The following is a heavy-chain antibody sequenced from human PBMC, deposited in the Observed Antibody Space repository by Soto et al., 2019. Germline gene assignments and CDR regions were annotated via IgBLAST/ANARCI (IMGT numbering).Heavy chain of an antibody. CDR3: GRESGSLAIEYFQL. Sequence: ASVKLSCKASGYTFTSYCSSWLRQATGQGLEWMGWISAYNGNTNYAQKLQGRVTMTTDTSTSTAYMELRSLRSDDTAVYYCGRESGSLAIEYFQLWGQAILLTVPS. V-gene: IGHV1-18*01. D-gene: IGHD3-3*01. J-gene: IGHJ1*01. CDR2: ISAYNGNT. CDR1: GYTFTSYC.